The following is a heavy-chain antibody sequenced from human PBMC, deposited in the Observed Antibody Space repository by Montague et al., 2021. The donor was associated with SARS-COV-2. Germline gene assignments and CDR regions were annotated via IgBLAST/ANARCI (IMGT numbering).Heavy chain of an antibody. CDR2: ISWNSGSI. Sequence: SLRLSCAASGFPFDDYAMHWVRQAPGKGLEWVSGISWNSGSIGYADSVKGRFTTSRDNAKNSLYLQMNSLRAEDTALYYCAKLPYERWLQSRKRRDAFDIGAKGKMVTVS. J-gene: IGHJ3*02. D-gene: IGHD5-24*01. CDR1: GFPFDDYA. CDR3: AKLPYERWLQSRKRRDAFDI. V-gene: IGHV3-9*01.